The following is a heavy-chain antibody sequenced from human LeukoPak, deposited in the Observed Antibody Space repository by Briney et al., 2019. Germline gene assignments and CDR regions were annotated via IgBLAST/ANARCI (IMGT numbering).Heavy chain of an antibody. V-gene: IGHV4-38-2*01. CDR1: GSSISSGHY. J-gene: IGHJ1*01. CDR2: IYQSGST. CDR3: ASPGGAVAIEYFHH. Sequence: SETLSLTCVVSGSSISSGHYWGWIRQPPGKGLEWIGSIYQSGSTYYNPSLKSRVTVSLDTSKNQFSLRLSSVTAADTAVYYCASPGGAVAIEYFHHWGQGTLVTVSS. D-gene: IGHD6-19*01.